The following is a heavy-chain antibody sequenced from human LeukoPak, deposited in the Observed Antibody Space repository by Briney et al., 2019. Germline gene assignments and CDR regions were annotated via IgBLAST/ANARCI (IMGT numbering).Heavy chain of an antibody. D-gene: IGHD3-10*01. J-gene: IGHJ4*02. CDR1: GGSFSGYY. CDR3: ARGRVVRGPPHY. CDR2: INHSGST. Sequence: SETLSLTCAVYGGSFSGYYWGWIRQPPGKGLEWIGEINHSGSTNYNPSLKSRVTISVDTSKNQFSLKLSSVTAADTAVYYCARGRVVRGPPHYWGQGTLVTVSS. V-gene: IGHV4-34*01.